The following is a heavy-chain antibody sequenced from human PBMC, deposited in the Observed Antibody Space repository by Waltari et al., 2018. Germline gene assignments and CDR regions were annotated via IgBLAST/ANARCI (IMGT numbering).Heavy chain of an antibody. J-gene: IGHJ4*02. D-gene: IGHD2-15*01. Sequence: QVQLVQSGAEVKKPGSSVKVSCKASGYTFIDYYMNWVRQAPGQGLEWMGWINPSSGGTNYAQKFQGRVTMTRDTSISTAYMELTRLRSDDTAVYYCARVRGGHYSFDYWGQGTLVTVSS. CDR3: ARVRGGHYSFDY. V-gene: IGHV1-2*02. CDR1: GYTFIDYY. CDR2: INPSSGGT.